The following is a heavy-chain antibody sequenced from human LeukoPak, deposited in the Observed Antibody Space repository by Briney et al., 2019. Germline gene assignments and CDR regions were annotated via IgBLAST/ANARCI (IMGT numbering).Heavy chain of an antibody. CDR3: ARESGYCSGGSCYRISYFDY. CDR2: INPNSGGT. V-gene: IGHV1-2*02. Sequence: GASVKVSCKASGYTFTGYYMHWVRQAPGQGLEWMGWINPNSGGTNYAQKFQGRVTMTRDTSISTAYMELSRLRSDDTAVYYCARESGYCSGGSCYRISYFDYWGQGTLVTVSS. CDR1: GYTFTGYY. D-gene: IGHD2-15*01. J-gene: IGHJ4*02.